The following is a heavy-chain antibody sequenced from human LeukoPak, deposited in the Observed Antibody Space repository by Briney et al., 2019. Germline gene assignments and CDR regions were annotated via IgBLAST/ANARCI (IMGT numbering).Heavy chain of an antibody. Sequence: GGSLRLSCAASGFTVGSNYMSWVRQAPGKGLEWVSVIYSGGSTYYADSVKGRFTISRDNSKNTLYLQMNSLRAEDTAVYYCAREHCSGGSCYYTAFDIWGQGTMVTVSS. CDR2: IYSGGST. V-gene: IGHV3-53*01. CDR3: AREHCSGGSCYYTAFDI. CDR1: GFTVGSNY. D-gene: IGHD2-15*01. J-gene: IGHJ3*02.